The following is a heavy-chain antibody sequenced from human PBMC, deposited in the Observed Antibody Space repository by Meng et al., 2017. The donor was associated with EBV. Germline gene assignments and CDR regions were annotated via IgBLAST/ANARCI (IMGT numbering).Heavy chain of an antibody. D-gene: IGHD3-10*01. V-gene: IGHV1-69*01. CDR1: GGTFRNYA. CDR3: ASESGRGYTPDY. CDR2: FLPTLGAP. Sequence: QVQLVQSAAEVKKPGSSVKVSCKTSGGTFRNYAISWVRQAPGQGLEWLGGFLPTLGAPNYAQKFHGRVSITADESTSTHYMDLSSLRSEDTAVYYCASESGRGYTPDYWGQGTLVTVSS. J-gene: IGHJ4*02.